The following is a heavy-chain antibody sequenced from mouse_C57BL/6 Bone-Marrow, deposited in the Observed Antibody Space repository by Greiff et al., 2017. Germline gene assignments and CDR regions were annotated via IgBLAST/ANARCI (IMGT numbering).Heavy chain of an antibody. J-gene: IGHJ2*01. CDR3: ARHDDYDVDY. V-gene: IGHV5-12*01. Sequence: EVQGVESGGGLVQPGGSLKLSCAASGFTFSDYYMYWVRQTPEKRLEWVAYISNGGGSTYYPDTVKGRFTISRDNAKNTLYLQMSRLKSEDTAMYYCARHDDYDVDYWGRGTTLTVSS. D-gene: IGHD2-4*01. CDR1: GFTFSDYY. CDR2: ISNGGGST.